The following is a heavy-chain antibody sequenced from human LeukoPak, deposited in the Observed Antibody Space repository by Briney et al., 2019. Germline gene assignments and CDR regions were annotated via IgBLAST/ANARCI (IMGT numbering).Heavy chain of an antibody. D-gene: IGHD1-20*01. CDR1: GFTFSSYS. Sequence: PGGSLRLSCAASGFTFSSYSMNWVRQAPGKGLEWVSYISSSSSTIHYADSVKGRFTISRDNAKNSLYLQMNSLRAEDTAVYYCAVIRYNWNYADVWGKGTTVTVSS. J-gene: IGHJ6*03. CDR2: ISSSSSTI. CDR3: AVIRYNWNYADV. V-gene: IGHV3-48*04.